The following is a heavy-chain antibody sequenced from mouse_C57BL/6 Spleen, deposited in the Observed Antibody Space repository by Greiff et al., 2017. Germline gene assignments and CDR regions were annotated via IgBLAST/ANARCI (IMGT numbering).Heavy chain of an antibody. Sequence: VQLQQPGAELVRPGTSVKLSCKASGYTFTSYWMHWVKQRPGQGLEWIGVIDPSDSYTNYNQKFKGKATLTVDTSSSTAYMQLSSLTSEDSAVYYCASVYGSSFYYAMDYWGQGTSVTVSS. CDR1: GYTFTSYW. CDR3: ASVYGSSFYYAMDY. J-gene: IGHJ4*01. D-gene: IGHD1-1*01. V-gene: IGHV1-59*01. CDR2: IDPSDSYT.